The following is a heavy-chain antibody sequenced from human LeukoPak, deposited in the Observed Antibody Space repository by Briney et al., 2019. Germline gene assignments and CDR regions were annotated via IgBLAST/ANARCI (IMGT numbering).Heavy chain of an antibody. J-gene: IGHJ4*02. CDR1: GFTFSSYA. CDR3: GVYSSSWHDY. CDR2: ISGSGGST. Sequence: AGSLSFSCAASGFTFSSYAMSWLPQAPGKGLEWVSVISGSGGSTNYADSVKGRFTISRDNSKNTLYLQMNSLRAEDTAVYYCGVYSSSWHDYWGQGTLVTVSS. D-gene: IGHD6-13*01. V-gene: IGHV3-23*01.